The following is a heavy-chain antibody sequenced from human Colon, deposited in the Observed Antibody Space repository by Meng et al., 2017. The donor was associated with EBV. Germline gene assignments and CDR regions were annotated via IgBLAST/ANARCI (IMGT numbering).Heavy chain of an antibody. D-gene: IGHD2-15*01. CDR3: ATALY. CDR2: ISGSGLST. CDR1: GFTFSGSA. J-gene: IGHJ4*02. V-gene: IGHV3-23*04. Sequence: EVRRVESGGGCIRPGRSLRLSCAASGFTFSGSAFSWVRQAPGRGLEWVSTISGSGLSTYYANSVKGRFTISRDNSKNTLYLQMNSLRAEDTALYYCATALYWGQGTLVTVSS.